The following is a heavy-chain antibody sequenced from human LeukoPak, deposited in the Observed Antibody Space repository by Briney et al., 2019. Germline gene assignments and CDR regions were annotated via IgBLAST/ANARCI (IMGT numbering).Heavy chain of an antibody. CDR2: INHSGST. Sequence: PSETLSLTCAVYGGSFSAYYWSWIRQPPGKGLEWIGEINHSGSTNYNPSLKSRVTISVDTSKNPFSLKLSSVTAADTAVYYCARVAVTIFGVVIIPDNWFDPWGQGTLVTVSS. D-gene: IGHD3-3*01. V-gene: IGHV4-34*01. J-gene: IGHJ5*02. CDR1: GGSFSAYY. CDR3: ARVAVTIFGVVIIPDNWFDP.